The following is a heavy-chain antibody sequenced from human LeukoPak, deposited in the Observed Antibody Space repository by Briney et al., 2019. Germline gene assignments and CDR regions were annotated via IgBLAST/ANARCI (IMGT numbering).Heavy chain of an antibody. V-gene: IGHV3-23*01. J-gene: IGHJ6*02. Sequence: GGSLRLSCAASGFTFSSYAMSWVRQAPGKGLEWVSAISGSGGSTYYADSVKGRFTVSRDNSKNTLYLQMNSLRAEDTAVYYCAKADYDFWSGYYPYYYYGMDVWGQGTTVTVSS. CDR3: AKADYDFWSGYYPYYYYGMDV. CDR1: GFTFSSYA. D-gene: IGHD3-3*01. CDR2: ISGSGGST.